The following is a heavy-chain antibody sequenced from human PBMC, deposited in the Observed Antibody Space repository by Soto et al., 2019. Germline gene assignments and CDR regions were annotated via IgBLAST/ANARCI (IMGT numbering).Heavy chain of an antibody. J-gene: IGHJ4*02. CDR1: GYTFTSYG. Sequence: ASVKVSCKASGYTFTSYGISWVRQAPGQGLEWMGWISAYNGNTNYAQKLQGRVTMTTDTSTSTAYMELRSLRSDDTAVYYCAREFDDFWCVLRFFDYWGQGTLVTVSS. CDR3: AREFDDFWCVLRFFDY. D-gene: IGHD3-3*01. V-gene: IGHV1-18*01. CDR2: ISAYNGNT.